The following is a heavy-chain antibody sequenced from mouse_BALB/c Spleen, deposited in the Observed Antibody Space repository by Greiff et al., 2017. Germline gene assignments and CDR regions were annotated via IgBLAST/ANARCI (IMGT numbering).Heavy chain of an antibody. Sequence: VQLQQSGAELAKPGASVKMSCKASGYTFTSYWMHWVKQRPGQGLEWIGYINPSTGYTEYNQKFKDKATLTADKSSSTAYMQLSSLTSEDSAVYYCARLGYVYDDYAMDYWGQGTSVTVSS. V-gene: IGHV1-7*01. D-gene: IGHD2-2*01. CDR2: INPSTGYT. J-gene: IGHJ4*01. CDR3: ARLGYVYDDYAMDY. CDR1: GYTFTSYW.